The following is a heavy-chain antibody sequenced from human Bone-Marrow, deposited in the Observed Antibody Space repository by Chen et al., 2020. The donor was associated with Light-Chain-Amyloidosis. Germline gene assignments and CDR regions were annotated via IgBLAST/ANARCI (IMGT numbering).Heavy chain of an antibody. CDR3: ARGRYSYGPFEFDY. D-gene: IGHD5-18*01. J-gene: IGHJ4*02. V-gene: IGHV3-53*01. Sequence: EVQLVESGGGLIQPGGSLRLSCAASGFTVSSNYMSWVRQAPGKGLEWVSVIYSGGSTYYADSVKGRFTISRDNSKNTLDLQMNSLRAEDTAVYYCARGRYSYGPFEFDYWGQGTLVTVSS. CDR2: IYSGGST. CDR1: GFTVSSNY.